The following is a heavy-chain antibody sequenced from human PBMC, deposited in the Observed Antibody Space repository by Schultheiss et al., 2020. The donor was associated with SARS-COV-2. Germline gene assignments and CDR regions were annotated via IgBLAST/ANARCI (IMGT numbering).Heavy chain of an antibody. CDR1: GFTFSSYS. CDR2: ISSSSSYI. Sequence: GESLKISCAASGFTFSSYSMNWVRKAPGKGLEWVSSISSSSSYIYYADSVKGRFTISRDNAKNSLYLQMNSLRAEDTAVYYCARGAYCSGGSCSDEFDPWGQGTLVTVSS. D-gene: IGHD2-15*01. CDR3: ARGAYCSGGSCSDEFDP. J-gene: IGHJ5*02. V-gene: IGHV3-21*01.